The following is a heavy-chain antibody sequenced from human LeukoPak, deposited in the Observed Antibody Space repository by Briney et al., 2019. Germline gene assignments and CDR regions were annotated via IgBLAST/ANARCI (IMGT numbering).Heavy chain of an antibody. Sequence: PGGSLRLSCAASGFTFSSYAMSWVRQAPGKGLEWVSAISGSGGSTYYADSVKGRFTISRDNSKNTLYLQMNSLRAEDTAAYYCAKAGTYYYDSSGYYYDPYFDYWGQGTLVTVSS. J-gene: IGHJ4*02. CDR2: ISGSGGST. V-gene: IGHV3-23*01. CDR1: GFTFSSYA. D-gene: IGHD3-22*01. CDR3: AKAGTYYYDSSGYYYDPYFDY.